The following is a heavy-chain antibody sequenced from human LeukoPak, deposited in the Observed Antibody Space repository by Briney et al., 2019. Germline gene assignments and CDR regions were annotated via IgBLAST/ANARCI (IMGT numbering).Heavy chain of an antibody. CDR3: AARQRVGAIDY. Sequence: ASVKVSCKVSGYTFTNYYMHWVRQAPGKGLEWMGLVDPEDGETIYAEKFQGRVTITADTSTDTAYMELSSLRSEDTAVYYRAARQRVGAIDYWGQGTLVTVSS. J-gene: IGHJ4*02. CDR2: VDPEDGET. CDR1: GYTFTNYY. V-gene: IGHV1-69-2*01. D-gene: IGHD1-26*01.